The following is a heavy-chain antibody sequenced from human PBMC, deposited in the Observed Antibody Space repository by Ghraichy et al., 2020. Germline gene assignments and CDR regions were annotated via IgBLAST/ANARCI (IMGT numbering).Heavy chain of an antibody. CDR2: ISRSGTST. V-gene: IGHV3-23*01. Sequence: GGSLNISCAASGFTFYSYAMSWVRQAPGKGLEWVSGISRSGTSTYYADSVKGRFTISRDNSKSTLNLQMNSLRAEDTAVYYCAKDRREGGATPSEFDMWGQGTMVTVSS. CDR3: AKDRREGGATPSEFDM. D-gene: IGHD1-26*01. CDR1: GFTFYSYA. J-gene: IGHJ3*02.